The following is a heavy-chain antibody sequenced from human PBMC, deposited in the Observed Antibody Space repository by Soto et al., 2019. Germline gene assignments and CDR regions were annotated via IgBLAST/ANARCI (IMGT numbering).Heavy chain of an antibody. CDR2: RYYSERT. J-gene: IGHJ4*02. V-gene: IGHV4-31*03. D-gene: IGHD2-15*01. CDR3: ARTKCSGGSCYSWSLDY. Sequence: PSETLSLTCTVSGGSITTGGYSWSWIRQLPGTGLEWIGHRYYSERTYYNPSLKSRVSISLDTSKNQFSLELSLVTAADTAMYYCARTKCSGGSCYSWSLDYWGQGTLVTVSS. CDR1: GGSITTGGYS.